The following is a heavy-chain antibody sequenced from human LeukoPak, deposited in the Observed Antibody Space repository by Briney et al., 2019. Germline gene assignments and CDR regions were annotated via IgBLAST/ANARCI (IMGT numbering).Heavy chain of an antibody. Sequence: GQSLKISCKVSGYSFTIYWIGWVRQMPGKGLEWMGIIYPGDSDTRYSPSFQGQVTISAAKSISTAYLLCNSLKSSHTTLHYYARAPDYYDSSGYRKSKYYFDYWGQGTLVTVSS. V-gene: IGHV5-51*01. CDR2: IYPGDSDT. CDR3: ARAPDYYDSSGYRKSKYYFDY. CDR1: GYSFTIYW. D-gene: IGHD3-22*01. J-gene: IGHJ4*02.